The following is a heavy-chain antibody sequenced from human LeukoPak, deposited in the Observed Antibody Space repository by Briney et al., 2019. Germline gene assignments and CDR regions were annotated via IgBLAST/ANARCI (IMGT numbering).Heavy chain of an antibody. V-gene: IGHV3-48*03. J-gene: IGHJ4*02. CDR3: ASLSGDRSEG. CDR2: ISSTGNTI. CDR1: GFTFSSYE. Sequence: PGGSLRLSCTASGFTFSSYEMNWVRQAPGKGLEWVSYISSTGNTIYYADSVKGRFTISRDNAKNSLYLQMNSLRAEDTAVYYCASLSGDRSEGWGQGTLVTVSS. D-gene: IGHD2-21*01.